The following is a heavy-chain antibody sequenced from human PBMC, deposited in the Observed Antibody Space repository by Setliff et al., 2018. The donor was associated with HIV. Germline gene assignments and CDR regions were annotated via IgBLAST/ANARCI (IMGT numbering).Heavy chain of an antibody. J-gene: IGHJ6*03. Sequence: GGSLRLSCAASGFTFSDHYMDWVRQAPGKGLEWVGRTRNKVNSYTTEYAASVKGRFTISRDDSKNSLYLQMNSLKTEDTAVYYCARGRLLWSGSYYYYYMGVWGKGTTVTVS. V-gene: IGHV3-72*01. CDR2: TRNKVNSYTT. CDR3: ARGRLLWSGSYYYYYMGV. D-gene: IGHD3-10*01. CDR1: GFTFSDHY.